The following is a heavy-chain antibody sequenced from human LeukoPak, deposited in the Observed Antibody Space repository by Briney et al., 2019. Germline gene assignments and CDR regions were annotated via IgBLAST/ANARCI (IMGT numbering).Heavy chain of an antibody. V-gene: IGHV3-48*03. CDR2: ISSSGSTI. Sequence: PGGSLRLSCAASRFAFSRYSMNWVRQAPGKGLEWVSYISSSGSTIYYADSVKGRFTISRDNVKKSLYLQMNSLRAEDTAVYYCARGKITMIVGPFDYWGQGTLVTVSS. CDR3: ARGKITMIVGPFDY. D-gene: IGHD3-22*01. J-gene: IGHJ4*02. CDR1: RFAFSRYS.